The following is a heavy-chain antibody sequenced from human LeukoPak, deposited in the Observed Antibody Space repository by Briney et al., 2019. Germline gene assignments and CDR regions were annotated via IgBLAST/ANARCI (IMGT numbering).Heavy chain of an antibody. Sequence: ASVKVSCKASGYTFSNYGISWVRQAPGHGLEWMGWISGYNGHTNYAQNLQGRVTMTTDTSTSTTYMELGSLRSDDTAVYYCARDKNSSTWYWFDPWGQGTLVTVSS. CDR1: GYTFSNYG. V-gene: IGHV1-18*01. CDR3: ARDKNSSTWYWFDP. D-gene: IGHD6-13*01. CDR2: ISGYNGHT. J-gene: IGHJ5*02.